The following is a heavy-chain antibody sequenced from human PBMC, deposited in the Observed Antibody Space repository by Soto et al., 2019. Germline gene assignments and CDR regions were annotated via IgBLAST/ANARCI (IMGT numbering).Heavy chain of an antibody. D-gene: IGHD5-18*01. CDR2: IYSGGNT. CDR1: GFTVSSDY. Sequence: GGSLRLSCAASGFTVSSDYMSWFGQAPGKGLEWVSVIYSGGNTYYADSVKGRFTISRDNSKNTLYLQMNSLRAEDTAVYYCAREGVSYGYGYYYYNGMDVWGQGTTVTVSS. J-gene: IGHJ6*02. V-gene: IGHV3-66*01. CDR3: AREGVSYGYGYYYYNGMDV.